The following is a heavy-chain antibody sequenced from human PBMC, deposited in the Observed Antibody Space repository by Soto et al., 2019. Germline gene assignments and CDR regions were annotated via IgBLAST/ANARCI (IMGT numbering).Heavy chain of an antibody. CDR2: IYHTGRT. Sequence: QVQLQESGPGLVKPSQTLSLTCTVSGVSITSGDYFWTWIRQPPGKGPEWLGYIYHTGRTTYNSTLESRLTISVDTSKDQFSLSLSSVTAADTAVYFCARAAVNRLTVFGVPTETPDWFDPWGPGILVRVSS. V-gene: IGHV4-30-4*08. J-gene: IGHJ5*02. CDR3: ARAAVNRLTVFGVPTETPDWFDP. D-gene: IGHD3-3*01. CDR1: GVSITSGDYF.